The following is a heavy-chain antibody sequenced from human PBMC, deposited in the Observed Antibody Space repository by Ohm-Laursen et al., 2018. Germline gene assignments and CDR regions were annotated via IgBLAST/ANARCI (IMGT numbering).Heavy chain of an antibody. CDR3: ARFGYPSWFDP. D-gene: IGHD3-10*01. CDR1: GYTFTAYY. J-gene: IGHJ5*02. CDR2: IKPNSGGT. V-gene: IGHV1-2*02. Sequence: ASVKVSCKASGYTFTAYYMHWVRQAPGQGLEWMGWIKPNSGGTNYAQKFQGRVTMTRDTSISTAYMELSSLRSEDTAVYYCARFGYPSWFDPWGQGTLVTVSS.